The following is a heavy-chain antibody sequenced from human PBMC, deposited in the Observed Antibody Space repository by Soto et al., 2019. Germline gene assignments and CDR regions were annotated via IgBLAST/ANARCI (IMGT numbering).Heavy chain of an antibody. CDR1: GFTFSSYA. CDR2: ISYDGSNK. CDR3: ARGYGDYGFGYFDY. V-gene: IGHV3-30-3*01. D-gene: IGHD4-17*01. J-gene: IGHJ4*02. Sequence: ESVGGVVQPGRSLRLSCAASGFTFSSYAMHWVRQAPGKGLEWVAVISYDGSNKYYADSVKGRFTISRDNSKNTLYLQMNSLRAEDTAVYYCARGYGDYGFGYFDYWGQGTLVTVSS.